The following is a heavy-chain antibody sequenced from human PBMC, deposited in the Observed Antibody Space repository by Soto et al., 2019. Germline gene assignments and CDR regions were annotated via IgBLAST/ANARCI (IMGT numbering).Heavy chain of an antibody. V-gene: IGHV3-53*01. Sequence: EVQLVESGGGLIQPGGSLRLSCAASGFTVSSNYMSWVRQAPGKGLEWGSVIYSGGSTYYADSVKGRFTISRDNSKNTLYLQMNSLRAEDTAVYYCARLRRDGYNSDYFDYWGQGTLVTVSS. CDR2: IYSGGST. J-gene: IGHJ4*02. CDR3: ARLRRDGYNSDYFDY. D-gene: IGHD5-12*01. CDR1: GFTVSSNY.